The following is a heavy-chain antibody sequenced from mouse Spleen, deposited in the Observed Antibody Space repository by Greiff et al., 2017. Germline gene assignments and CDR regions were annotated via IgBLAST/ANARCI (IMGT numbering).Heavy chain of an antibody. D-gene: IGHD1-1*01. Sequence: LQESGAELVRPGASVTLSCKASGYTFTDYEMHWVKQTPVHGLEWIGAIDPETGGTAYNQKFKGKAILTADKSSSTAYMELRSLTSEDSAVYYCTREGSSSPFAYWGQGTLVTVSA. CDR2: IDPETGGT. J-gene: IGHJ3*01. CDR3: TREGSSSPFAY. CDR1: GYTFTDYE. V-gene: IGHV1-15*01.